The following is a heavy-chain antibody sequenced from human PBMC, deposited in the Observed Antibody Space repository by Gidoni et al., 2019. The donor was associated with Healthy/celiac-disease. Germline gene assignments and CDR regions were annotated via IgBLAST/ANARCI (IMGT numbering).Heavy chain of an antibody. J-gene: IGHJ6*02. D-gene: IGHD3-3*01. CDR3: AKDYGITIFGAYYYYYGMDV. CDR2: ISGSGGST. Sequence: EVQLLESGGGLVQPGGSLRLSCAASGFTFRSYAMSWVRQAPGKGLEWVSAISGSGGSTYYADSVKGQFTISRDNSKNTLYLQMNSLRAEDTAVYYCAKDYGITIFGAYYYYYGMDVWGQGTTVTVSS. V-gene: IGHV3-23*01. CDR1: GFTFRSYA.